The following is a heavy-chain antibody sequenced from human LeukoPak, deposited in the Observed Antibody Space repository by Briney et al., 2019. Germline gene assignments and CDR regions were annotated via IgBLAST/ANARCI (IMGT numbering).Heavy chain of an antibody. D-gene: IGHD2-2*01. CDR2: IYYSGST. J-gene: IGHJ6*03. CDR3: ARVGYCSSTSCYHYYMDV. V-gene: IGHV4-59*01. Sequence: SETLSLTXTVSGGSISSYYWSWIRQPPGKGVEWIGCIYYSGSTNYNPSLKSRVTISVDTSKNQFSLKLSSVTAADTAVYYCARVGYCSSTSCYHYYMDVWGKGTTVTVSS. CDR1: GGSISSYY.